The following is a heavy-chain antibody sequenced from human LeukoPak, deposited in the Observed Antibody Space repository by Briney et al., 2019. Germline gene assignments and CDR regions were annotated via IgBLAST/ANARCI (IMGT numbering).Heavy chain of an antibody. Sequence: GASVKVSCKASGYTLTSYYMHWVRQAPGQGLEWMGIINPSGGSTSYAQKFQGRVTMTRDTSTSTVYMELSSLRSEDTAVYYCARGYCSGGSCYSRDAFDIWGQGTMVTVSS. V-gene: IGHV1-46*01. D-gene: IGHD2-15*01. J-gene: IGHJ3*02. CDR2: INPSGGST. CDR1: GYTLTSYY. CDR3: ARGYCSGGSCYSRDAFDI.